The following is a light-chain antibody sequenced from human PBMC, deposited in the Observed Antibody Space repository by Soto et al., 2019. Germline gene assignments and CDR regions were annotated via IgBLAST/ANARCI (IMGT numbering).Light chain of an antibody. CDR2: VGTGGIVG. CDR3: GADHGSGSNFVYV. CDR1: SGYSNYK. V-gene: IGLV9-49*01. J-gene: IGLJ1*01. Sequence: QSVLTQPPSASASLGASVTLTCTLSSGYSNYKVDWYQQRPGKGPRFVMRVGTGGIVGSKGDGIPDRFSVLGSGLNRYLTIKNIQEEDDSDCHCGADHGSGSNFVYVFGTGTKVTVL.